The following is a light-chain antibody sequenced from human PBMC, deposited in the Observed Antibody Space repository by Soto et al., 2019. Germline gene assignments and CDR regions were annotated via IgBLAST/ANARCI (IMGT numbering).Light chain of an antibody. J-gene: IGKJ1*01. CDR1: QSIYKW. CDR3: QQYNSYSWT. Sequence: DIQMTQSTSTLSASVGDRVTITCRASQSIYKWLAWYQQKPGKAPKLLIYDASSLQTGVPSRFSGSGSGTDFTLTISSLQADDFATYYCQQYNSYSWTFGQGTKVDI. V-gene: IGKV1-5*01. CDR2: DAS.